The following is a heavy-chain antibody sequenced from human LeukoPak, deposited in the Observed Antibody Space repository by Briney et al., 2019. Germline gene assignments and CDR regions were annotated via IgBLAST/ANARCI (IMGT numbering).Heavy chain of an antibody. J-gene: IGHJ5*02. CDR2: IKQDGSEK. V-gene: IGHV3-7*01. Sequence: GGSLRLSCAASGFTFLSYWMSWVRQAPGKGLEWVANIKQDGSEKYYVDSVKGRFTISRDNAKNSLYLQMNSLRAEDTAVNYCARAPYYDSSGYNPWGQGTLVTVSS. CDR3: ARAPYYDSSGYNP. CDR1: GFTFLSYW. D-gene: IGHD3-22*01.